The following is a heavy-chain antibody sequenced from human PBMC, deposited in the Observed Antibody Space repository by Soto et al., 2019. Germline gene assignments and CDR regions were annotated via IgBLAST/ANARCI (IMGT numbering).Heavy chain of an antibody. CDR3: AKELGYSSGWYDAFDI. D-gene: IGHD6-19*01. Sequence: EVQLVESGGGLVQPGRSLRLSCAASGFTFDDYAMQWVRQAPGKGLEWVSGISWNSGSIGYADSVKGRFTISRDNAKNSLYLQMNSLRAEDTALYYCAKELGYSSGWYDAFDIWGQGTMVTVSS. V-gene: IGHV3-9*01. CDR1: GFTFDDYA. J-gene: IGHJ3*02. CDR2: ISWNSGSI.